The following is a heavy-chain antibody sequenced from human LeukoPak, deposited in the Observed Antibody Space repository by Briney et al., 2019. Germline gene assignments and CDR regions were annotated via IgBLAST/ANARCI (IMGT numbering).Heavy chain of an antibody. CDR2: IYTSGTT. CDR3: ARGGAYCGGDCYLDY. Sequence: SETLSLTCTVSGGSISRYYWNWIRQPAGKGLEWIGRIYTSGTTNYHPSLKSRVTISVDTSKNQYSLKLSTVTAEDTAVYYCARGGAYCGGDCYLDYWGQGTLVTVSS. J-gene: IGHJ4*02. CDR1: GGSISRYY. D-gene: IGHD2-21*02. V-gene: IGHV4-4*07.